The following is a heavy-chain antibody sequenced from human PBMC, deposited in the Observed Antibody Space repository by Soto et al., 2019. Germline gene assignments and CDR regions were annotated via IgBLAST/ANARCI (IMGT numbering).Heavy chain of an antibody. J-gene: IGHJ4*02. CDR1: GYTFTGNY. D-gene: IGHD3-22*01. CDR3: VPNHHDSSGYFES. Sequence: ASVKVSCKASGYTFTGNYMHWVRQAPGQGLEWMGWINPRNGATKYAQNFQGRVTLTWDTSITTAYMDLSRLRSDYTAVFYCVPNHHDSSGYFESWVQGTRFTDSS. V-gene: IGHV1-2*02. CDR2: INPRNGAT.